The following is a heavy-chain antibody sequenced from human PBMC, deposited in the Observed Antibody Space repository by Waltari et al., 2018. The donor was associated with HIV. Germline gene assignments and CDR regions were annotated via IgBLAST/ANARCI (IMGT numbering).Heavy chain of an antibody. CDR3: ARHALRVGAAYWNFDL. CDR2: IYYTGRA. D-gene: IGHD1-26*01. J-gene: IGHJ2*01. CDR1: GGSVSSSSYF. V-gene: IGHV4-39*01. Sequence: QLQLQESGPGLVKPSETLSLTCAVSGGSVSSSSYFWGWIRQPPGKGLEWVGRIYYTGRAYYTRSLKRRVTISVDTSKNQFSLKVTSVTAADTAVYYCARHALRVGAAYWNFDLWGRGTLVTVSS.